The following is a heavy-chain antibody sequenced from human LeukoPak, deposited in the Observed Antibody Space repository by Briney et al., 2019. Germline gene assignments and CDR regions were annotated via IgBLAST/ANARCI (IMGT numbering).Heavy chain of an antibody. D-gene: IGHD3-3*01. CDR1: GFTFSSCG. Sequence: GGSLRLSCAASGFTFSSCGMNWVRQAPGKGLEWVSSISGSSTYIYYADSVKGRFTISRDNAKNSLYLQMYSLRAEDAAVYYCARGSEWSSGVSDYWGQGTLVTVSS. J-gene: IGHJ4*02. V-gene: IGHV3-21*01. CDR2: ISGSSTYI. CDR3: ARGSEWSSGVSDY.